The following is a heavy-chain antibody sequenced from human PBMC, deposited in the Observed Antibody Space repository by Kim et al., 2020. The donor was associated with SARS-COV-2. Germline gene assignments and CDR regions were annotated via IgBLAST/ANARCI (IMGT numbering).Heavy chain of an antibody. CDR1: GFTFSDYY. CDR3: ARKEGATIGAFDI. J-gene: IGHJ3*02. Sequence: GGSLRLSCAASGFTFSDYYMSWIRQAPGKGLEWVSYISSSSSYTNYADSVKGRFTISRDNAKNSLYLQMNSLRAEDTAVYYCARKEGATIGAFDICGQGTMVTVSS. D-gene: IGHD1-26*01. V-gene: IGHV3-11*06. CDR2: ISSSSSYT.